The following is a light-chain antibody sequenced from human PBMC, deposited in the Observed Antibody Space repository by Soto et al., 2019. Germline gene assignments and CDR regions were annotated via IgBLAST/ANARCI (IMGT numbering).Light chain of an antibody. CDR1: QSISSW. Sequence: DIQMTQSPSTLSASVGDRVTITCRASQSISSWLAWYQQKPGKAPNLLIYKASSLESGVPSRFSGSGSGTEFTLTISSLQPDDFSTYYCQQYNPYSPGGTFGQGTKVEIK. J-gene: IGKJ1*01. CDR2: KAS. V-gene: IGKV1-5*03. CDR3: QQYNPYSPGGT.